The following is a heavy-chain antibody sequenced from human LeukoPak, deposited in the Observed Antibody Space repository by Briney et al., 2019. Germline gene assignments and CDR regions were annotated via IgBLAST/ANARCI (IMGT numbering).Heavy chain of an antibody. Sequence: PGGSLRLSCAASGFTFSSYEMNWVRQAPGKGLMWVSRINSDGSSTTYADSVKGRFTISRDNAKNTVYLQMNSLRAEDTAVYYCARGSVGHGGKVGFDPWGQGSLVTVSS. V-gene: IGHV3-74*01. CDR3: ARGSVGHGGKVGFDP. CDR2: INSDGSST. CDR1: GFTFSSYE. J-gene: IGHJ5*02. D-gene: IGHD4-23*01.